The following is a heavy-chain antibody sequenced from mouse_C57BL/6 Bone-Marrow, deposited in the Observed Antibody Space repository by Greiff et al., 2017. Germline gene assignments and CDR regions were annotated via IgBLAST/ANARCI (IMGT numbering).Heavy chain of an antibody. Sequence: QVQLQQPGAELVRPGTSVKLSCKASGYTFTSYWMHWVKQRPGQGLEWIGVIDPSDSYTNYNQKFKGKATLTVDTSSSTAYMQLSSLTSEDSAVYYCAREAVDYGNYVYYYAMDYWGQGTSVTVSS. V-gene: IGHV1-59*01. CDR1: GYTFTSYW. CDR3: AREAVDYGNYVYYYAMDY. D-gene: IGHD2-1*01. CDR2: IDPSDSYT. J-gene: IGHJ4*01.